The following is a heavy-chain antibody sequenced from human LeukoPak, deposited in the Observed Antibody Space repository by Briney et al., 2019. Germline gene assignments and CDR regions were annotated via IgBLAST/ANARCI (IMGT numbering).Heavy chain of an antibody. CDR1: GYSISSGYY. CDR3: ARGGVVVTMIVVVTKGASDI. CDR2: IYHSGST. Sequence: PSETLSLTCTVSGYSISSGYYWGWIRQPPGKGLEWIGSIYHSGSTYYNPSLKSRVTISVDTSKNQFSLKLSSVTAADTAVYYCARGGVVVTMIVVVTKGASDIWGQGTMVTVSS. J-gene: IGHJ3*02. V-gene: IGHV4-38-2*02. D-gene: IGHD3-22*01.